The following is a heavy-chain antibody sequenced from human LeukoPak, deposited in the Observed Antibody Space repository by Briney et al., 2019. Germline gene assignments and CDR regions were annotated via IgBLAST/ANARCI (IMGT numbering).Heavy chain of an antibody. J-gene: IGHJ3*02. CDR2: IGASGSST. CDR1: EFPFSHYA. D-gene: IGHD4-17*01. CDR3: ARGLGTVNDAFDI. V-gene: IGHV3-23*01. Sequence: PGGSLRLSCAASEFPFSHYAMNWVRQAPGKGLEWVSGIGASGSSTYYGDPVKGRFTTSRDNSKTTLFLQMNSLRAEDTAVYYCARGLGTVNDAFDIWGQGTMVTVSS.